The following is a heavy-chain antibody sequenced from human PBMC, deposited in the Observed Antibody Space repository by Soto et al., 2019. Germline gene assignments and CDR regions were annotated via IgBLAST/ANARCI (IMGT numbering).Heavy chain of an antibody. V-gene: IGHV2-5*02. CDR3: AHRPRGFTYFFDY. Sequence: QITLNESGPTLVKPTQTLTLTCTFSGFSLSTRGVGVGWTRQPPGKALEWLALLYWDDDERYSPSLMSRLTITKDTSKNQVFLTMTNVDPVDTATYYCAHRPRGFTYFFDYWGQGTPVTVSS. J-gene: IGHJ4*02. CDR1: GFSLSTRGVG. CDR2: LYWDDDE.